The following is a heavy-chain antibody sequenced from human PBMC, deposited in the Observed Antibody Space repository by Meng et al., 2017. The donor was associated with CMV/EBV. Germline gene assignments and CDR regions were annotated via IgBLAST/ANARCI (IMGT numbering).Heavy chain of an antibody. CDR1: GFTFGDYA. CDR3: TSIIVVVRS. V-gene: IGHV3-49*04. CDR2: IRSKAYGGTT. J-gene: IGHJ4*02. Sequence: GESLVISCTASGFTFGDYALSWVRPAPGKGPEWVGFIRSKAYGGTTEYAASVKGRFTISRDDSKSIAYLQMNSLKTEDTAVYYCTSIIVVVRSWGQGTLVTVSS. D-gene: IGHD2-2*01.